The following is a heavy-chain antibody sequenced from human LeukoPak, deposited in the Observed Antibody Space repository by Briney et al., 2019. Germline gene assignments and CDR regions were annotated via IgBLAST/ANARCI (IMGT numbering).Heavy chain of an antibody. CDR3: ARGAAAGIRGISSVNFDY. D-gene: IGHD6-13*01. CDR2: INPNSGGT. J-gene: IGHJ4*02. Sequence: ASVKVSCKASGYTFTGYYMHWVRQAPGQGLEWMGWINPNSGGTNYAQKFQGRVTMTRDTSISTAYMELSRLRSEDTAVYYCARGAAAGIRGISSVNFDYWGQGTLVTVSS. CDR1: GYTFTGYY. V-gene: IGHV1-2*02.